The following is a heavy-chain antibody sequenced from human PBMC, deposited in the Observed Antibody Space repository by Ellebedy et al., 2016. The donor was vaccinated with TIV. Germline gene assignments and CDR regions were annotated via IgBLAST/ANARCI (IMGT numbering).Heavy chain of an antibody. J-gene: IGHJ6*02. CDR2: ISAYNGNT. D-gene: IGHD1-26*01. Sequence: AASVKVSCKASGYTFTSYGISWVRQAPGQGLEWMGWISAYNGNTNYAQKLQGRVTMTTDPSTSTAYMELRSLRSDDTAVYYCATVGATTGYYYYGMDVWGQGTTVTVSS. CDR1: GYTFTSYG. CDR3: ATVGATTGYYYYGMDV. V-gene: IGHV1-18*01.